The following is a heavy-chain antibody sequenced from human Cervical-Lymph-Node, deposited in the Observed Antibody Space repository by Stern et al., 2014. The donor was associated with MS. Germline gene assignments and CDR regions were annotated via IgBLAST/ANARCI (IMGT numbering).Heavy chain of an antibody. J-gene: IGHJ5*02. V-gene: IGHV4-31*01. CDR1: GGSISSGGYY. D-gene: IGHD1-26*01. CDR2: IYYSGST. CDR3: ARGRVGATTVWFDP. Sequence: QVQLQESGPGLVKPSQTLSLTCTVSGGSISSGGYYWSWIRQHPGQGLEWIGYIYYSGSTYYNPSLKSLVTISVDTSKNQFSLKLSSVTAADTAVYYCARGRVGATTVWFDPWGQGTLVTVSS.